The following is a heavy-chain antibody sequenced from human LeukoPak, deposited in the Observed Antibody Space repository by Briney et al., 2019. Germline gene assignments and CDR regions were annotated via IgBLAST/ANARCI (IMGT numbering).Heavy chain of an antibody. CDR3: ARVPGRSWYHWYFDL. V-gene: IGHV4-59*08. CDR2: IYYSGST. CDR1: GGSISSYY. Sequence: SETLSLTCTVSGGSISSYYWSWIRQPPGKGLEWIGYIYYSGSTNYNPSLKSRVTISVDTSKNQFSLKLSSVTAADTAVYYCARVPGRSWYHWYFDLWGRGTLVTVSS. D-gene: IGHD6-13*01. J-gene: IGHJ2*01.